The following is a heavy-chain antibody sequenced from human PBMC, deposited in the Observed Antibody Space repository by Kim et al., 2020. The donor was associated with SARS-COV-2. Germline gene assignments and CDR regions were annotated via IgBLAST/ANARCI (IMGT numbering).Heavy chain of an antibody. CDR2: ISSEGSKN. CDR3: ARAIGVS. Sequence: GGSLRLSCEASGFNFNNFGMHWVRQAPGKGLEWVALISSEGSKNYSIVSVKGRITISRDTYKTMLYLQMNSLRVEDTAVYYAARAIGVSW. D-gene: IGHD1-26*01. V-gene: IGHV3-30*04. CDR1: GFNFNNFG. J-gene: IGHJ5*01.